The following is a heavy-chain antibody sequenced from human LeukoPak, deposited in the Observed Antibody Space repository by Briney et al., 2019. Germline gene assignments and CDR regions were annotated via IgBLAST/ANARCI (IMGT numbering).Heavy chain of an antibody. V-gene: IGHV3-48*01. CDR3: ARYCSSTSCSDYYYYGMDV. Sequence: GGSLRLSCAASGFTFSSYSMNWVRQAPGKGLEWVSYISSSSTIYYADSVKGRFTISRDNVKNSLYLQMNSLRAEDTAVYYCARYCSSTSCSDYYYYGMDVWGQGTTVTVSS. CDR1: GFTFSSYS. CDR2: ISSSSTI. J-gene: IGHJ6*02. D-gene: IGHD2-2*01.